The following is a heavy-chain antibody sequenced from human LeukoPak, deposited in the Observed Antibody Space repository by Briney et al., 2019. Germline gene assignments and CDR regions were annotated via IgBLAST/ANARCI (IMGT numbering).Heavy chain of an antibody. CDR3: ARRGGYDSFDY. D-gene: IGHD5-12*01. CDR2: IYYTGST. V-gene: IGHV4-59*12. CDR1: GGSIGSYY. J-gene: IGHJ4*02. Sequence: SETLSLTCTVSGGSIGSYYWSWIRQSPGKGLDWIGYIYYTGSTDYNPSLKSRVTISVDTSKNQLSLKLSSVTAADTAVYYCARRGGYDSFDYWGQGTLVTVSS.